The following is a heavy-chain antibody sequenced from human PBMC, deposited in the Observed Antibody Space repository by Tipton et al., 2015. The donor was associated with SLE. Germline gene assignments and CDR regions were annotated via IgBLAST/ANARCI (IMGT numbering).Heavy chain of an antibody. CDR2: VYYSGST. CDR3: ARSAGYGSSWAHFDY. D-gene: IGHD6-13*01. V-gene: IGHV4-39*07. CDR1: GGSISSSSYY. Sequence: TLSLTCTVSGGSISSSSYYWGWIRQPPGKGLEWIGSVYYSGSTYYNPSLKSRVTISVDTSKNQFSLKLSSVTAADTAVYYCARSAGYGSSWAHFDYWGQGTLVTVSS. J-gene: IGHJ4*02.